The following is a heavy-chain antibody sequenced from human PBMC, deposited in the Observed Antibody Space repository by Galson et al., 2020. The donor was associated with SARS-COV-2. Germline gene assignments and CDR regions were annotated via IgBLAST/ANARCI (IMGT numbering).Heavy chain of an antibody. D-gene: IGHD3-22*01. CDR1: GFTFSSYA. CDR3: ARDGIHYYDSSGYYYILNYYYYMDV. CDR2: ISYDGSNK. V-gene: IGHV3-30*01. J-gene: IGHJ6*03. Sequence: GSLRLSCAASGFTFSSYAMHWVRQAPGKGLEWVAVISYDGSNKYYADSVKGRFTISRDNSKNTLYLQMNSLRAEDTAVYYCARDGIHYYDSSGYYYILNYYYYMDVWGKGTTVTVSS.